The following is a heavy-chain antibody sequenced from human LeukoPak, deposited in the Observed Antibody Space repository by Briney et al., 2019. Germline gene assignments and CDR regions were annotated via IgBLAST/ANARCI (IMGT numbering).Heavy chain of an antibody. CDR3: ARDGGYCSV. D-gene: IGHD2-15*01. J-gene: IGHJ4*01. Sequence: RASVRVSCEADGGTFSSYAISWVRQAPGQGLEWMGRIIPIFGTANYAQKFQGRVTITTDESTSTAYMELSSLRSEDTAVYYCARDGGYCSVWGPGTLVPVSS. CDR2: IIPIFGTA. CDR1: GGTFSSYA. V-gene: IGHV1-69*05.